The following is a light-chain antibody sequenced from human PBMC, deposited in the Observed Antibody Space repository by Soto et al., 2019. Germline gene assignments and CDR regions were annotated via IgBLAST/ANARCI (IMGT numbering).Light chain of an antibody. CDR1: SSDVGGYNY. V-gene: IGLV2-14*01. Sequence: QSALTQPASVSGSPGQSITISCTGTSSDVGGYNYVSWYQQHPGKAPKLMIYDVSNRPSGVSIRLSGSKSGNTASLTTSGLQAEDEADYYCSSYTSSSTLLYVFGTGTKVTVL. CDR2: DVS. CDR3: SSYTSSSTLLYV. J-gene: IGLJ1*01.